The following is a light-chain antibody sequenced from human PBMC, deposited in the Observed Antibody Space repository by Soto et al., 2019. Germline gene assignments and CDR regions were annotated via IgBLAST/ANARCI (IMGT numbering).Light chain of an antibody. CDR3: QSYTSSRSGVV. CDR1: SSNIGAGYD. V-gene: IGLV1-40*01. CDR2: GNN. Sequence: QLVLTQPPSVSGAPGQTVTISCTGSSSNIGAGYDVHWYQQLPGTAPKLLIYGNNNRPSGVPDRFSGSKSGTSASLAIAGLQAEDEGDYYCQSYTSSRSGVVFGGGTKLTVL. J-gene: IGLJ3*02.